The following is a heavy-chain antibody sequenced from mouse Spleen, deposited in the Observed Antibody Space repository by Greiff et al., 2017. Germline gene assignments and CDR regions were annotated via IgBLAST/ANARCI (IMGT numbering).Heavy chain of an antibody. V-gene: IGHV2-4-1*01. D-gene: IGHD2-3*01. Sequence: QVQLQQSGPGLVPPSQSLSITCTVSGFSLTSYGVHWVRQSPGKGLEWLGVIWSGGSTDYNAAFISRLSISKDNSKSQVFFKMNSLQADDTAIYYCARKRDGYYGGYAMDYWGQGTSVTVSS. CDR2: IWSGGST. J-gene: IGHJ4*01. CDR3: ARKRDGYYGGYAMDY. CDR1: GFSLTSYG.